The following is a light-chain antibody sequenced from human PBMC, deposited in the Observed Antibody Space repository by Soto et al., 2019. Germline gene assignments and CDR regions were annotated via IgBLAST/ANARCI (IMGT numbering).Light chain of an antibody. CDR3: QQYGSSPNT. V-gene: IGKV3-20*01. Sequence: EIVLTQSPGTLSLSPGERATLSCRASQSVSSSYLAWYQQKPGQAPRLLIYGASSRATGIPDRFSGGGSGTDFTLTISRREAEDFAVYYCQQYGSSPNTFGQGTKLEIK. CDR1: QSVSSSY. J-gene: IGKJ2*01. CDR2: GAS.